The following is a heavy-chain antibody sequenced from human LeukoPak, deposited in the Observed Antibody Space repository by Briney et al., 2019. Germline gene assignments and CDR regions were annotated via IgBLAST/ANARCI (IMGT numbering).Heavy chain of an antibody. CDR1: GFTVSSNE. V-gene: IGHV3-38-3*01. CDR3: KNRQWIQLWFYFFDY. Sequence: GGSLRLSCAASGFTVSSNEMSWDRQAPGKGLEWVSSISGGSTYYADSRKGRFTISRDNSKNTLHLQMNSLRAEDTAVYYCKNRQWIQLWFYFFDYWGQGTLVTVSS. J-gene: IGHJ4*02. CDR2: ISGGST. D-gene: IGHD5-18*01.